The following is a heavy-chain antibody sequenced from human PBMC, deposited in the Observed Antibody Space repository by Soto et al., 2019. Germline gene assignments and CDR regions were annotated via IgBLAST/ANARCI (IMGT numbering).Heavy chain of an antibody. CDR1: GYTFTGYY. D-gene: IGHD3-9*01. CDR3: AREGYDILTGYYVCNWFDP. J-gene: IGHJ5*02. Sequence: ASVQVSCKASGYTFTGYYMHWVRQAPGQGLAWMGWTNPNSGGTNYAQKFQGGVTMTRDTSISTAYMELSRLRSDDTAVYYCAREGYDILTGYYVCNWFDPWGQGTLVTVSS. CDR2: TNPNSGGT. V-gene: IGHV1-2*02.